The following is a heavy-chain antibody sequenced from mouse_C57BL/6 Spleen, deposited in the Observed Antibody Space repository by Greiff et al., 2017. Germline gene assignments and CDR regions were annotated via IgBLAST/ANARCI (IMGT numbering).Heavy chain of an antibody. D-gene: IGHD2-1*01. CDR3: TGGNYFYYAMDY. J-gene: IGHJ4*01. V-gene: IGHV14-1*01. Sequence: VHVKQSGAELVRPGASVKLSCTASGFNIKDYYMHWVKQRPEQGLEWIGRIDPEDGDTEYAPKFQGKATMTADTSSNTAYLQLSSLTSEDTAVYYCTGGNYFYYAMDYWGQGTSVTVSS. CDR1: GFNIKDYY. CDR2: IDPEDGDT.